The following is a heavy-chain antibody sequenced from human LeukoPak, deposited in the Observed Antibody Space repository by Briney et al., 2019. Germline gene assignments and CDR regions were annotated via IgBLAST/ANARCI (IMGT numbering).Heavy chain of an antibody. Sequence: GGSLRLSCAASGFTFSSYEMNWVRQAPGKGLEWVSYISSSGSTIYYADSVKGRFTISRDNAKNSLYLQMNSLRAEDTAFYYCARTDGAAPYYFDYWGQGTLVTVSS. CDR1: GFTFSSYE. CDR2: ISSSGSTI. D-gene: IGHD6-13*01. J-gene: IGHJ4*02. V-gene: IGHV3-48*03. CDR3: ARTDGAAPYYFDY.